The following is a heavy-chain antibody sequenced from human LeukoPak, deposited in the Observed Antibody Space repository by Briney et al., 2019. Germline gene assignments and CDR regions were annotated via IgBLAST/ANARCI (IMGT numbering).Heavy chain of an antibody. D-gene: IGHD4-17*01. CDR2: IIPIFGTA. Sequence: SVKVSCKASGGTFSSYAISWVRQAPGQGLEWMGRIIPIFGTANYAQKFQGRVTITTDESTSTAYMELSSLRSEDTAVYYCARDGVYTVTHDRLDYWSQGTLVTVSS. CDR1: GGTFSSYA. V-gene: IGHV1-69*05. CDR3: ARDGVYTVTHDRLDY. J-gene: IGHJ4*02.